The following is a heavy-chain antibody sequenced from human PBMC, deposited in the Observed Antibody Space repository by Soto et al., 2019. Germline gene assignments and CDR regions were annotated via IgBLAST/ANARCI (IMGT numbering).Heavy chain of an antibody. CDR2: IYYSGST. V-gene: IGHV4-59*01. J-gene: IGHJ4*02. CDR1: GGSISSYY. CDR3: ARDTSSGWPDY. D-gene: IGHD6-19*01. Sequence: QVQLQESGPGLVKPSETLSLTCTVSGGSISSYYWSWIRQPPGKGLEWIGYIYYSGSTNYNPSLKSRVTISVDTSKNQFSLKLSSVTAADTAGYYCARDTSSGWPDYWGQGTLVTVSS.